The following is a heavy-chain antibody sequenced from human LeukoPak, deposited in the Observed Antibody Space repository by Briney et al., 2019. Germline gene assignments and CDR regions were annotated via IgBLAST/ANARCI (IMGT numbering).Heavy chain of an antibody. CDR2: INHSGST. CDR1: GGSFSGYY. Sequence: SETLSLTCAVYGGSFSGYYWSWIRQSPGKGLEWIGEINHSGSTNYNPSLKSRVTISVDTSKNQFSLKLSSVTPADTAVYYCARGEHKGSWYYGSGTITRYYGLDVWGQGTTVTVSS. V-gene: IGHV4-34*01. J-gene: IGHJ6*02. CDR3: ARGEHKGSWYYGSGTITRYYGLDV. D-gene: IGHD3-10*01.